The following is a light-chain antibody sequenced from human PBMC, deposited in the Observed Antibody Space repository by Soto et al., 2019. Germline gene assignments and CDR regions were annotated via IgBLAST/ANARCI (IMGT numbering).Light chain of an antibody. CDR3: QQYGGSPAIT. J-gene: IGKJ1*01. CDR1: QSVSSSN. V-gene: IGKV3-20*01. Sequence: DIVLTQSPDTLSLSPGERATLSCRASQSVSSSNFAWYQQKPAQAPRLLIYGASRRAPGIPERFSGSGSGTDFTLTISRLEPEDFAVYFCQQYGGSPAITFGQGTKVDIK. CDR2: GAS.